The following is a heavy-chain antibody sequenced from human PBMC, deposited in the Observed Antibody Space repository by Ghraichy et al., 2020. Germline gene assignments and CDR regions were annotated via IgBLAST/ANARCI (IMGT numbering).Heavy chain of an antibody. D-gene: IGHD6-19*01. CDR1: EFSVRDNY. V-gene: IGHV3-53*01. CDR3: ASRLGVADARESGY. CDR2: IYQNHNT. J-gene: IGHJ4*02. Sequence: GGSLRLSCEASEFSVRDNYMSWVRLAPGKGLEWISVIYQNHNTYYANSVRGRFTVSRDDSKNTVYLQMNSLRAEDTAMYYCASRLGVADARESGYWGQGTLDTVS.